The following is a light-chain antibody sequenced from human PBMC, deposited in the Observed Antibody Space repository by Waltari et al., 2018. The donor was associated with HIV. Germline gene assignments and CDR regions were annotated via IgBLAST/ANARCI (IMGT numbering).Light chain of an antibody. V-gene: IGLV3-10*01. Sequence: SYELTQPPAVLVSPGNTARITCPGDDLPKQYTYWYQQKSGQAPVLVIYEDSKRPSGIPERFSGSSSGTMATLTISGAQVEDEADYYCYSIDSSGNHRVFGGGTKLTVL. CDR3: YSIDSSGNHRV. CDR2: EDS. CDR1: DLPKQY. J-gene: IGLJ2*01.